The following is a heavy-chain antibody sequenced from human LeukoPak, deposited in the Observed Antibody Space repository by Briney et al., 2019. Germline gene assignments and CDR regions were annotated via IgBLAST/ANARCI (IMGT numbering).Heavy chain of an antibody. CDR3: AASVMGGIHH. D-gene: IGHD1-26*01. V-gene: IGHV3-15*01. CDR2: IKSRIHGGTV. Sequence: PGGSLRLSCAASGFTFSDYYMSWVRQAPGKGLEWVGRIKSRIHGGTVDYAAPVKGRFAISRDDSKNTVFLQMSGLEAGDTGVYYCAASVMGGIHHWGQGALVTVSS. J-gene: IGHJ5*02. CDR1: GFTFSDYY.